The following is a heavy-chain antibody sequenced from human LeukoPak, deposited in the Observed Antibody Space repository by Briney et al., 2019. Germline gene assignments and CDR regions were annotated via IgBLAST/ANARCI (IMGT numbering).Heavy chain of an antibody. CDR1: GFTFSSYG. V-gene: IGHV3-30*02. J-gene: IGHJ4*02. Sequence: GGSLRLSCAASGFTFSSYGMHWVRQAPGKGLEWVAFIRYDGSNKYYADSVKGRFTISRDNSKNTLYLQMNSLRAEDTAVYYCAKDHVFSPKKTFYYWGQGTLVTVSS. CDR2: IRYDGSNK. D-gene: IGHD3-3*02. CDR3: AKDHVFSPKKTFYY.